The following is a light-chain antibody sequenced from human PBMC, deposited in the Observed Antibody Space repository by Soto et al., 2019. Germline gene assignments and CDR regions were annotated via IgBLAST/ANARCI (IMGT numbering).Light chain of an antibody. V-gene: IGKV1-5*01. CDR2: GAT. CDR1: QSISTW. CDR3: QHVYSFPHT. J-gene: IGKJ2*01. Sequence: DIQMTQSPSTLSAFVGDRLTITCRASQSISTWLAWYQQKPGKAPKLLIYGATTLRGGVPSRFTGSGYGTDFTLTINSLQPEDFATYSCQHVYSFPHTFGPGTKVEV.